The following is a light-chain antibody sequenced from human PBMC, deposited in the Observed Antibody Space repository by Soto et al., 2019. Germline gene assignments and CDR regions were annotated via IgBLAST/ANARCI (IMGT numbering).Light chain of an antibody. Sequence: TNSAAALSVSPEERVTLSCRASQSISFNLAWYQQKPGQAPRLLIYIASTRAAGIPARFSGSGSGTDFTLTISRLESEDFDVYYCQQYGIPLCTFGQGSKVDI. V-gene: IGKV3-15*01. CDR3: QQYGIPLCT. CDR2: IAS. CDR1: QSISFN. J-gene: IGKJ1*01.